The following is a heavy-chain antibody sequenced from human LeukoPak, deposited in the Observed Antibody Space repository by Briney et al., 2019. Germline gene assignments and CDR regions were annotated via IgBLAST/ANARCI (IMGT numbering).Heavy chain of an antibody. D-gene: IGHD3-10*01. CDR2: VIPIFGTA. Sequence: SVKVSCKASGGTFSSYAISWVRQAPGQGLEWMGGVIPIFGTANYAQKFQGRVTITTDESTSTAYMELSSLRSEDTAVYYCARDRGITMVRGVIYPHFDYWGQGTLVTVSS. V-gene: IGHV1-69*05. CDR1: GGTFSSYA. CDR3: ARDRGITMVRGVIYPHFDY. J-gene: IGHJ4*02.